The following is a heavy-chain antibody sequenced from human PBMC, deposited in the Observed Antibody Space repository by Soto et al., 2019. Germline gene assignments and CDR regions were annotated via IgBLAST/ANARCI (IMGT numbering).Heavy chain of an antibody. CDR1: GFMFSTYV. V-gene: IGHV3-21*01. Sequence: LRLSCATSGFMFSTYVMNWVRQAPGKGLEWVSSINGRSNYKYYANSVRGRFTISRDNAKNSLFLQMSSLTAEDTAVYYCARQDGIAVETSAFDYWGHGTLVTVSS. D-gene: IGHD6-19*01. J-gene: IGHJ4*01. CDR3: ARQDGIAVETSAFDY. CDR2: INGRSNYK.